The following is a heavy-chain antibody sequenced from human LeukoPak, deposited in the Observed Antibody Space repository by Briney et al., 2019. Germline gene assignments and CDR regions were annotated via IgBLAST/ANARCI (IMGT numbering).Heavy chain of an antibody. J-gene: IGHJ6*03. CDR2: IYTSVST. CDR1: GGSISSYY. D-gene: IGHD5-18*01. CDR3: ARHADTAIVTDYYYYMDV. Sequence: SETLSLTCTVSGGSISSYYWSWIRQSPGKGLEWIGYIYTSVSTNYNPSLKSRVTISVDTSKNQFSLKLSSVTAADTAVYYCARHADTAIVTDYYYYMDVWGKGTTVTVSS. V-gene: IGHV4-4*09.